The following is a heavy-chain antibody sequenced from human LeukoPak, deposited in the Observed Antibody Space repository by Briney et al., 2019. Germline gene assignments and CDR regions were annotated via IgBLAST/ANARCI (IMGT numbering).Heavy chain of an antibody. D-gene: IGHD2-2*01. CDR3: AKGGYCSSTSCYVGWFDP. CDR1: GFTFTIYV. CDR2: ISASGDTT. Sequence: GGSPRLSSAASGFTFTIYVISWVRQAPGKGLEWVSTISASGDTTYYADSVNGRFTISRDNSKNTLFLLTNSLRAEDTAVYYCAKGGYCSSTSCYVGWFDPWGQGTLVTVSS. V-gene: IGHV3-23*01. J-gene: IGHJ5*02.